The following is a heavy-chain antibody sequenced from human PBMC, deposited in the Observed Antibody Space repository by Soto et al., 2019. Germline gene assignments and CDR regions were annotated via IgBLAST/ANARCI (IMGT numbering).Heavy chain of an antibody. CDR1: GFTFSSYA. J-gene: IGHJ4*02. V-gene: IGHV3-64D*06. D-gene: IGHD3-9*01. CDR3: VNGGLRYFDWLSSFDY. CDR2: ISSNGGST. Sequence: GGSLRLSCSASGFTFSSYAMHWVRQAPGKGLEYVSAISSNGGSTYYADSVKGRFTISRDNSKNTLYLQMSSLRAEDTAVYYCVNGGLRYFDWLSSFDYWGQGTLVTVPQ.